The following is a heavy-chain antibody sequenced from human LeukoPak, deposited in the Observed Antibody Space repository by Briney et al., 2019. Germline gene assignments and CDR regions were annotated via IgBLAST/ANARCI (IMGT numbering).Heavy chain of an antibody. V-gene: IGHV3-7*03. Sequence: GSLRLSCAASGFSFSSYWMSWVRQAPGKGLEWVANIKQDGSDKYYLTSVRGRFTISRDNAKNSLFLQMNSLRVEDTAVYYCARGGGHLDCWGQGTLVTVSS. CDR2: IKQDGSDK. CDR3: ARGGGHLDC. D-gene: IGHD4-23*01. CDR1: GFSFSSYW. J-gene: IGHJ4*02.